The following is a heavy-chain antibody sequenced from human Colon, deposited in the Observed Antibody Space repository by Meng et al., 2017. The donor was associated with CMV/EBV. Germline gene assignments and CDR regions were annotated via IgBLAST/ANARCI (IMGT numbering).Heavy chain of an antibody. D-gene: IGHD2-21*01. J-gene: IGHJ6*02. CDR2: IKEDGTGQ. Sequence: GESLKISCAASGFTFTTFWMTWVRQAPGKGLEWVANIKEDGTGQWYVDSVKDRFTISRDDAKKSVYLQMNSLRAEDTAVYYCVRYANSQYGMDVWGQGTTVTVSS. V-gene: IGHV3-7*01. CDR3: VRYANSQYGMDV. CDR1: GFTFTTFW.